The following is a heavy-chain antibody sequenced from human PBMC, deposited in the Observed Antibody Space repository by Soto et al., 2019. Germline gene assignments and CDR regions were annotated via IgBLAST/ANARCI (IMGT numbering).Heavy chain of an antibody. V-gene: IGHV1-18*01. J-gene: IGHJ5*02. CDR3: ARELVGLAARFYKWLEP. D-gene: IGHD6-6*01. CDR2: ISTYNGNT. Sequence: QVQLVQSGAEVKKPGASVKVSCRASGYTFTSYGISWVRQAPGQGLEWMGWISTYNGNTDYAQKVQGRVTMTTDTSTSTAYMELRSLTSDDTALYYCARELVGLAARFYKWLEPWGQGTLVTGSS. CDR1: GYTFTSYG.